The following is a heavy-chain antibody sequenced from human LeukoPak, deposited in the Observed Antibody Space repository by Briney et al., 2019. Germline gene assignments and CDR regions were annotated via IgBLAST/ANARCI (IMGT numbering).Heavy chain of an antibody. V-gene: IGHV3-30*18. CDR1: GFTFSSYG. CDR3: AKDRVTRYYYYYYGMDV. CDR2: ISYDGSNK. D-gene: IGHD2-21*02. J-gene: IGHJ6*02. Sequence: GGSLRLSCAASGFTFSSYGMHWVRQAPGKGLEWVAVISYDGSNKYYADSVKGRFTISRDNSKNTLYLQMNSLRAEDTAVYYCAKDRVTRYYYYYYGMDVWGQGTTVTASS.